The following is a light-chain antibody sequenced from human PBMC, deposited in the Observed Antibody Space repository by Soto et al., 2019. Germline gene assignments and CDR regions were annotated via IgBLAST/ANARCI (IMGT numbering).Light chain of an antibody. CDR3: QQTYSAPPWT. CDR2: TTT. J-gene: IGKJ1*01. V-gene: IGKV1-39*01. Sequence: IQMTQYPNSLSASVGDTITITCRASQSVRSYLNWYQKNPGKAPDLLIYTTTSLQSEVPSRFSGSGSETHFTLTITSLQPEDFATYFCQQTYSAPPWTFGPGTKVDI. CDR1: QSVRSY.